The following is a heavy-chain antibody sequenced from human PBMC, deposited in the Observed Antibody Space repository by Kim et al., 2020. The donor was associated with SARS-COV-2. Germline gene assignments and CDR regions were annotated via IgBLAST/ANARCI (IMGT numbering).Heavy chain of an antibody. D-gene: IGHD1-26*01. Sequence: SPSFQGHVTISADKSISTAYLQWSSLKASDTAMYYCARHSIVGANHFDYWGQGTLVTVSS. J-gene: IGHJ4*02. V-gene: IGHV5-10-1*01. CDR3: ARHSIVGANHFDY.